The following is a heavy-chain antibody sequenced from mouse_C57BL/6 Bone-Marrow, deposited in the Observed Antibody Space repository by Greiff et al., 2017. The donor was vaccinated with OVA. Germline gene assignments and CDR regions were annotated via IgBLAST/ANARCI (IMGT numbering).Heavy chain of an antibody. D-gene: IGHD2-5*01. V-gene: IGHV1-81*01. J-gene: IGHJ3*01. CDR2: IYPRSGNT. CDR3: AREDYSNYGFAY. CDR1: GYTFTSYG. Sequence: QVQLQQSGAELARPGASVKLSCKASGYTFTSYGISWVKQRTGQGLEWIGEIYPRSGNTYYNEKFKGKATLTADKSSSTAYMELRSLTSEDSAVYFCAREDYSNYGFAYWGQGTLVTVSA.